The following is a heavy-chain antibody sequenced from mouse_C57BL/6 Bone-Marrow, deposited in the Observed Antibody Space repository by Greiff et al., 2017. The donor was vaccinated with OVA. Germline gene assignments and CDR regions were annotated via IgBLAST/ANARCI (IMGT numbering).Heavy chain of an antibody. Sequence: QVQLKQSGPELVKPGASVKISCKASGYSFTSYYIHWVKQRPGQGLEWIGWIYPGSGNTKYNEKFKGKATLTADTSSSTAYMQLSSLTSEDSAVYYCARKGGYGSSYNYAMDYWGQGTSVTVSS. D-gene: IGHD1-1*01. J-gene: IGHJ4*01. CDR2: IYPGSGNT. CDR1: GYSFTSYY. CDR3: ARKGGYGSSYNYAMDY. V-gene: IGHV1-66*01.